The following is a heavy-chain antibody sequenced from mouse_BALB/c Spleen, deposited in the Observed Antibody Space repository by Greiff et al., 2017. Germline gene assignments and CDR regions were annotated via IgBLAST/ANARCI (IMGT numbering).Heavy chain of an antibody. CDR1: GYNFTSYW. CDR3: ARWTVMDY. J-gene: IGHJ4*01. V-gene: IGHV1-55*01. CDR2: IYPGSGST. Sequence: QVQLQQSGAELVKPGTSVKLSCKASGYNFTSYWINWVKLRPGQGLEWIGDIYPGSGSTNYNEKFKSKATLTVDTSSSTAYMQLSSLASEDSALYYCARWTVMDYWGQGTSVTVSS.